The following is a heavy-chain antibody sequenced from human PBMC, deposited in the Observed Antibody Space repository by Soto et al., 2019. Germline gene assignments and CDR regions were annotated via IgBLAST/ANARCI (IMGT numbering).Heavy chain of an antibody. CDR2: INHSGST. CDR3: ARVGYDRIDY. V-gene: IGHV4-34*01. Sequence: QVQLQQWGAGLLKPSETLSLTCAVYGGSFSGYYWSWIRQPPGKGLEWIGEINHSGSTNYNPSLNSRVTISVDTSKNQFSLKLSSVTAADTAVYYCARVGYDRIDYWGQGTLVTVSS. D-gene: IGHD3-22*01. CDR1: GGSFSGYY. J-gene: IGHJ4*02.